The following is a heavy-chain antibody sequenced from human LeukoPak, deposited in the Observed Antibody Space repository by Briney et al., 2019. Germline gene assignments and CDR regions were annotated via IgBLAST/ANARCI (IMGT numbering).Heavy chain of an antibody. J-gene: IGHJ1*01. V-gene: IGHV3-23*01. CDR1: GFPFSSYA. CDR2: ISGTGGST. Sequence: GGSLRLSCAASGFPFSSYAMSWARQTPGKGLEWVSVISGTGGSTYYADSVKGRFTISRDNSKNTLYLQMNSLRADDTAVYYCAKEIYGDSTGGRFQHWGQGTLVTVSS. D-gene: IGHD4-17*01. CDR3: AKEIYGDSTGGRFQH.